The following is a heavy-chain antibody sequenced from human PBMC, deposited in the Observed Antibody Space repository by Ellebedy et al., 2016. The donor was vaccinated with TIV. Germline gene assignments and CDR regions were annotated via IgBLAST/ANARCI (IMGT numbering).Heavy chain of an antibody. CDR1: GDSISSSSTHY. Sequence: SETLSLTXTVSGDSISSSSTHYWGWIRQPPGKGLEWIGIIHYSGSIYYNPSLRSRVTISVDTSKNQFSLKMTSVTAADTAVYYCARDKGDYDTAWFDPWGQGTLVTVSS. CDR3: ARDKGDYDTAWFDP. J-gene: IGHJ5*01. V-gene: IGHV4-39*07. CDR2: IHYSGSI. D-gene: IGHD3-22*01.